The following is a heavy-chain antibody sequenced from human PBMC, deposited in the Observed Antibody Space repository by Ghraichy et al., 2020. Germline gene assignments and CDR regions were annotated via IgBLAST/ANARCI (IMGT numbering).Heavy chain of an antibody. CDR2: IKSDGSDT. J-gene: IGHJ4*02. Sequence: ETLSLTCAASGFTFSRHWMSWVRQAPGKGLEWVASIKSDGSDTFYVDSVKGRFTISRDNAKNSVSLEMNSLRVEDTAVYYCARDPYGDYKYGGTDYWGQGTLVSVSS. CDR3: ARDPYGDYKYGGTDY. V-gene: IGHV3-7*01. D-gene: IGHD4-17*01. CDR1: GFTFSRHW.